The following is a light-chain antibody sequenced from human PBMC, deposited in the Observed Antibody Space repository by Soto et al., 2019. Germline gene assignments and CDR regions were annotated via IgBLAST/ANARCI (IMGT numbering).Light chain of an antibody. CDR2: DAS. V-gene: IGKV3-11*01. J-gene: IGKJ1*01. CDR3: QQYGSSGT. Sequence: IVFTQSPSTLSLSQGERATLSCRASQSVDIYLAWYQQKPGQAPRLLIYDASNRATGIPARFGGSGSGTDFSLTISSLEPEDSAVYYCQQYGSSGTFGQGTKVDIK. CDR1: QSVDIY.